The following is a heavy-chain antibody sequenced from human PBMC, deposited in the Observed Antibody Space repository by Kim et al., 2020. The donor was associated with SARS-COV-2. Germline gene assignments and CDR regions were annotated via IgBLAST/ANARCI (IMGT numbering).Heavy chain of an antibody. V-gene: IGHV1-3*01. CDR3: ARWGTTGTSPYYYYGMDV. CDR2: INAGNGNT. D-gene: IGHD1-1*01. CDR1: GYTFTSYA. J-gene: IGHJ6*02. Sequence: ASVKVSCKASGYTFTSYAMHWVRQAPGQRLEWMGWINAGNGNTKYSQKFQGRVTITRDTSASTAYMELSSLRSEDTAVYYCARWGTTGTSPYYYYGMDVWGQGTTVTVSS.